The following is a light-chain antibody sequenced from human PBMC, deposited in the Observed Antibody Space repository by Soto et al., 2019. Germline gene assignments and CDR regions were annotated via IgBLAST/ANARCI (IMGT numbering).Light chain of an antibody. V-gene: IGLV2-8*01. CDR2: EVS. CDR1: SSDVGGYNY. J-gene: IGLJ2*01. Sequence: QSALTQPPSASGSPGQSVTISCTGTSSDVGGYNYVSWYQQHPGKAPKLMIYEVSQRPSGVPDRFSGSKSGNTASLTVSGLQAEDEADYYCSSYGGSINFVILGGGTKLTVL. CDR3: SSYGGSINFVI.